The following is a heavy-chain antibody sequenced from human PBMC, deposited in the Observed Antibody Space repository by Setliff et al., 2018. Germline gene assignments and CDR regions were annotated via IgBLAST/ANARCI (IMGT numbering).Heavy chain of an antibody. J-gene: IGHJ5*02. D-gene: IGHD3-10*01. CDR3: ARHVYGSGSYYNWFDP. CDR1: GYSISSGYY. Sequence: PSETLSLTCAVSGYSISSGYYWGWIRQPPGKGLEWIGSIYHSGSTYYNPSLKSRVTISVDTSKNQFSLKLSSVTAADTAVYNCARHVYGSGSYYNWFDPWGQGTLVTVSS. CDR2: IYHSGST. V-gene: IGHV4-38-2*01.